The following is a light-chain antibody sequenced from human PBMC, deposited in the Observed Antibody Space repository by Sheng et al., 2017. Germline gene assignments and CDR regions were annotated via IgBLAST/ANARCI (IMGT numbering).Light chain of an antibody. J-gene: IGKJ1*01. V-gene: IGKV1-5*03. Sequence: DIQMTQSPSTLSASVGDRVTITCRASQSISSWLAWYQQRPGRAPKLLIYKASSLEGGVPSRFSGSGSGTEFTLTISSLQPDDFATYYCQQYDTYSPGMFGQGTKVEI. CDR3: QQYDTYSPGM. CDR2: KAS. CDR1: QSISSW.